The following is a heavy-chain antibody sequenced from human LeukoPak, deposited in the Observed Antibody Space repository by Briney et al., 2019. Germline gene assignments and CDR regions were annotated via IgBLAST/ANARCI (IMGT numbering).Heavy chain of an antibody. V-gene: IGHV6-1*01. CDR3: ARDRQGMGY. J-gene: IGHJ4*02. CDR1: GDSVSSNSAA. CDR2: TSYRSTWSN. Sequence: PSQTLSLTCAISGDSVSSNSAAWNWLRHSPSRGLEWLGRTSYRSTWSNDYAPSGTGRITISPDTSRNQCSLQLNSVPPEDTSVYNCARDRQGMGYWGQGTPVTVSS.